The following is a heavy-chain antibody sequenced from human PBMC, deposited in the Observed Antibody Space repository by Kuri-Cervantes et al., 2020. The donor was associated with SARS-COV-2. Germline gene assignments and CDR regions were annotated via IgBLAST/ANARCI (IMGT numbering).Heavy chain of an antibody. J-gene: IGHJ4*02. CDR3: ARGSWQDPLY. CDR2: INPNSGGT. Sequence: ASVKVSCKASGYTFTGYYMHWVRQAPGQGLEWMGWINPNSGGTNYAQKFQGRFTMTRDTSASTAYMELSSLRSEDTAVYYCARGSWQDPLYWGQGTLVTVSS. V-gene: IGHV1-2*02. D-gene: IGHD2-15*01. CDR1: GYTFTGYY.